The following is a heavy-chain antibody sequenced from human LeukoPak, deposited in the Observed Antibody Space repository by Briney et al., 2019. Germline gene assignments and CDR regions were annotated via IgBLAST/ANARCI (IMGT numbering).Heavy chain of an antibody. V-gene: IGHV3-30*18. CDR2: ISYDGSNK. CDR3: AKDPRAAGLNWFDP. Sequence: GGSLRLSCAASGFTFSSYGMHWVRQAPGKGLEWVAVISYDGSNKYYADSVKGRFTISRDNSKNTLYLQMNSLRAEDTAVYYCAKDPRAAGLNWFDPWGQGTLVTVPS. CDR1: GFTFSSYG. D-gene: IGHD6-13*01. J-gene: IGHJ5*02.